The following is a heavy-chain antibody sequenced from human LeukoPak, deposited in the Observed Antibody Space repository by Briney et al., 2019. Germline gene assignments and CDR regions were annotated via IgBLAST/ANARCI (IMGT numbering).Heavy chain of an antibody. Sequence: PGGSLRLSWAASDFTVSGNYMTWVRQAPGKGLECVSVSYSGGSTLYADSVKGRFSISRDNYRNTLNLQMNSLRGEGTGVYYCARGGRWDYDFDLWGRGTLVTDSS. CDR1: DFTVSGNY. CDR3: ARGGRWDYDFDL. V-gene: IGHV3-53*01. D-gene: IGHD4/OR15-4a*01. CDR2: SYSGGST. J-gene: IGHJ2*01.